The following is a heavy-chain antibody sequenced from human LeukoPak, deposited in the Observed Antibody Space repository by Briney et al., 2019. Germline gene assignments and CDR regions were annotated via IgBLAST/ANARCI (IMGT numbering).Heavy chain of an antibody. CDR1: GFTFSNYWI. CDR2: IYYSGST. V-gene: IGHV4-59*05. D-gene: IGHD3-16*01. CDR3: ARLPYVSGPYFVY. J-gene: IGHJ4*02. Sequence: PGGSLRLSCAASGFTFSNYWIHWVRQAPGKGLEWMGRIYYSGSTYYNPSLKSRVTIPVDTSNTQFSPKRCSVTAVETAVYYCARLPYVSGPYFVYWGEGTLVTVSS.